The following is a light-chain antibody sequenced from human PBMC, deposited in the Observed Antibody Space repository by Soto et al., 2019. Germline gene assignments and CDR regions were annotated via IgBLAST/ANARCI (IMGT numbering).Light chain of an antibody. CDR2: DVT. CDR3: SSYTSSSTL. J-gene: IGLJ2*01. V-gene: IGLV2-14*01. Sequence: QSALTQPASVSGSPGQSITISCTGTSSDFDGYNYVSWYQQHPGKAPKLMIYDVTNRPSGVSNRFSGSKSGNTASLTISGLQAEDEADYYCSSYTSSSTLFGGGTKVTVL. CDR1: SSDFDGYNY.